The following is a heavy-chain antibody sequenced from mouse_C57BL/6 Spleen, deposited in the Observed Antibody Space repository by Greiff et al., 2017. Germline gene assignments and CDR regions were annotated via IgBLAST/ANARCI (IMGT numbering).Heavy chain of an antibody. CDR3: ARDGDWDGGFAY. CDR1: GYAFSSSW. CDR2: IYPGDGVT. V-gene: IGHV1-82*01. J-gene: IGHJ3*01. D-gene: IGHD4-1*01. Sequence: VQLQQSGPELVKPGASVKISCKASGYAFSSSWMNWVKQRPGKGLEWIGRIYPGDGVTNYNGKFKGKATLTADKSSSTAYMQLSSLTSEDSAVYFCARDGDWDGGFAYWGQGTLVTVSA.